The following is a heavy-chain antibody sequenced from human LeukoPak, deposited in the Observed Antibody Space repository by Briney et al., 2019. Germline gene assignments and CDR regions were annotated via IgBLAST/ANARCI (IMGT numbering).Heavy chain of an antibody. J-gene: IGHJ5*02. V-gene: IGHV4-4*09. D-gene: IGHD5-12*01. CDR2: IYTSGST. Sequence: PSETLSLTCAVSGGSISSYYWSWIRQPPGKGLEWIGYIYTSGSTNYNPSLKSRVTISVDTSKNQFSLKLSSVTAADTAVYYCAGHAPVYSGYDSDWFDPWGQGTLVTVSS. CDR3: AGHAPVYSGYDSDWFDP. CDR1: GGSISSYY.